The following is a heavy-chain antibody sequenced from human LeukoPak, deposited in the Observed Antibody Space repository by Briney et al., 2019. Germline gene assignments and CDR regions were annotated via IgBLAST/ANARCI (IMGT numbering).Heavy chain of an antibody. Sequence: SETLSLTCTVSGGSISNYLWNWIRQSPGKGLEWIGYIYNSGNTKYNPSLKSRVTVSVDTSKNQFSLKLSSVTAADTAVYYCARASFNTYGIDGFDYWGQGTLVTVSS. V-gene: IGHV4-59*01. CDR3: ARASFNTYGIDGFDY. D-gene: IGHD5-24*01. J-gene: IGHJ4*02. CDR2: IYNSGNT. CDR1: GGSISNYL.